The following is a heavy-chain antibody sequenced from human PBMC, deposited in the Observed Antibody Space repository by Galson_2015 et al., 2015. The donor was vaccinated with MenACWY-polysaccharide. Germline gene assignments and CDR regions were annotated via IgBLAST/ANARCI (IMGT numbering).Heavy chain of an antibody. Sequence: SLRLSCAASGFTFSSYAISWVRQAPGQGLEWVSTISASGGTTHYADAVKGRFVISRDASKSTLYLQLNSLGAEDTATYYCAKATCGSTSCYGFDHWGQGTPVTVSS. CDR3: AKATCGSTSCYGFDH. D-gene: IGHD2-2*01. J-gene: IGHJ4*02. CDR1: GFTFSSYA. CDR2: ISASGGTT. V-gene: IGHV3-23*01.